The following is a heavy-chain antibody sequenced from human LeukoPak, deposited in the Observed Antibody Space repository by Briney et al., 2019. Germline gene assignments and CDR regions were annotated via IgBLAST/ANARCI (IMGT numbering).Heavy chain of an antibody. D-gene: IGHD3-10*01. CDR2: INPNSGGT. CDR1: GYTFTGYY. J-gene: IGHJ5*02. CDR3: ARAPFRIYGSGSTPNWFDP. Sequence: GASVKVSCKASGYTFTGYYMHWVRQAPGQGLEWMGWINPNSGGTNYAQKFQGRVTMTRDTSISTAYMELSRLRSDDTAVYYCARAPFRIYGSGSTPNWFDPWGQGTLVTVSS. V-gene: IGHV1-2*02.